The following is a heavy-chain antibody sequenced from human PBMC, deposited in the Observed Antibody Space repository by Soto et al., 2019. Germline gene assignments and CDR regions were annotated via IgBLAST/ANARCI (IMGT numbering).Heavy chain of an antibody. J-gene: IGHJ4*02. Sequence: ASVKVSCKASGYTFTSYYMHWVRQAPGQGLEWMGIINPSGGSTSYAQKFQGRVTMTRDTSTSTVYMELSSLRSEDTAVYYCARDRARGGVVVITALDYWGQGTLVTVSS. D-gene: IGHD3-22*01. CDR2: INPSGGST. V-gene: IGHV1-46*01. CDR1: GYTFTSYY. CDR3: ARDRARGGVVVITALDY.